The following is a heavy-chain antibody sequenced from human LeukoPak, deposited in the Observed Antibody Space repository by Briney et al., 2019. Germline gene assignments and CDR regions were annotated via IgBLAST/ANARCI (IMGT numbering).Heavy chain of an antibody. Sequence: ASVKVSCKASGYTFTNYGISWVRQAPGQGLEWMGWISTYSGNIYYAQKFRGRVTMTTDTSTRTAYMELRSLISDDTAVYYCARIEDYTWDYWGQGTLVTVSS. V-gene: IGHV1-18*01. CDR1: GYTFTNYG. J-gene: IGHJ4*02. CDR2: ISTYSGNI. D-gene: IGHD4-11*01. CDR3: ARIEDYTWDY.